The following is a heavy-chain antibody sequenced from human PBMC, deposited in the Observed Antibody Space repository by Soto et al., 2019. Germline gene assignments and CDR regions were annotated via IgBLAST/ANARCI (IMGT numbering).Heavy chain of an antibody. CDR3: AVQEHAFDI. CDR1: GYTFTGLY. Sequence: ASVKVSCKASGYTFTGLYMHWVRQAPGQGLEWMGWINPNSGDTNYVQKFQGRVTMTRDTSISTAYMELCRLRSDDTAVYYCAVQEHAFDIWGQGTMVTVSS. J-gene: IGHJ3*02. V-gene: IGHV1-2*02. CDR2: INPNSGDT. D-gene: IGHD1-1*01.